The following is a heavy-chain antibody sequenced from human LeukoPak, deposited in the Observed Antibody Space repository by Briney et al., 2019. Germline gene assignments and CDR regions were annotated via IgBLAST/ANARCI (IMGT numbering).Heavy chain of an antibody. CDR2: ITGYGANT. CDR1: GFTFSTYA. D-gene: IGHD1-26*01. V-gene: IGHV3-23*01. CDR3: ASVWYSQYDIDS. J-gene: IGHJ4*02. Sequence: PGGSLRLSCAASGFTFSTYATSWVRQAPEKGLEWVSTITGYGANTYYAASGKGRFTISSDNSKNTLYLQIDSLRAEDTARYFCASVWYSQYDIDSWGQGTLVTVSS.